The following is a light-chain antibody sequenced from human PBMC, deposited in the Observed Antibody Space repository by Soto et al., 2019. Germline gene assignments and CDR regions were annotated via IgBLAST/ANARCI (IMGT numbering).Light chain of an antibody. CDR3: CSYAGSSTFYV. Sequence: QSALTQPASVSGSPGQSITISCTGTSSDVGSYNLVSWYQQHPGKAPKLMIYEVCKRPSGVSNRFSGSKSGNTASLTISGLQADDEADSYCCSYAGSSTFYVFGTGTKVTAL. CDR1: SSDVGSYNL. J-gene: IGLJ1*01. CDR2: EVC. V-gene: IGLV2-23*02.